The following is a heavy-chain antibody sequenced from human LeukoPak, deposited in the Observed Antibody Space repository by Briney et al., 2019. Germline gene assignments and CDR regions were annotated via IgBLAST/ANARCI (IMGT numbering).Heavy chain of an antibody. J-gene: IGHJ4*02. D-gene: IGHD5-12*01. V-gene: IGHV1-69*13. CDR1: GGTFISYT. CDR2: IIALFGTA. Sequence: SAKVSCKASGGTFISYTINWVRQAPGQGLEWMGGIIALFGTANYAEKFQGRVTISADESTSTAYMELSSLRSEDTAMYYCARTPSGYDEGGSNYWGQGTLVTVSS. CDR3: ARTPSGYDEGGSNY.